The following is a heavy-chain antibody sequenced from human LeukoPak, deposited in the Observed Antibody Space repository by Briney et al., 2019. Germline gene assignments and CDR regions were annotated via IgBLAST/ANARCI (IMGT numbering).Heavy chain of an antibody. CDR1: GFTFSSYW. CDR2: IKEDGSEK. Sequence: GGSLRLSCAASGFTFSSYWMSWVRQAPGKGLQWVANIKEDGSEKYYVDSVKGRFTISRDNAKNSLYLQMNSLRAGDTAVYYCARREVVVSATAFDAFDIWGQGTMVTVSS. J-gene: IGHJ3*02. CDR3: ARREVVVSATAFDAFDI. D-gene: IGHD2-21*02. V-gene: IGHV3-7*05.